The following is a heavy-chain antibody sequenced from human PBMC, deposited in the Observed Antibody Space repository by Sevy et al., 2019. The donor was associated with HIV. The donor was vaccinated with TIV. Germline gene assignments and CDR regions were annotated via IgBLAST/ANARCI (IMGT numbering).Heavy chain of an antibody. Sequence: GGSLRLSCAASGFTFSTYALHWVRQAPGKGLEWVVVISYDGSNKYYADSVQGRFTISRDNSKNTLYLQMNSLRVEDTAVYYCATEPWNTYYFDYWGQGTLVTVSS. CDR3: ATEPWNTYYFDY. CDR1: GFTFSTYA. V-gene: IGHV3-30-3*01. J-gene: IGHJ4*02. D-gene: IGHD1-1*01. CDR2: ISYDGSNK.